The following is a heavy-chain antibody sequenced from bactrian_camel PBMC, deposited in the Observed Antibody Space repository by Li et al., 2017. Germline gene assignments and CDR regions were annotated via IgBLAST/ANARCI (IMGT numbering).Heavy chain of an antibody. J-gene: IGHJ4*01. Sequence: QLVESGGGSVQAGGSLKLSCAGSGYTINYSTYCMAWFRQTPGKEREGVAAIYGVLRSTFYADSVKGRFTTSRDNYRNTLYLQMNSLKPEDTAMYYCAADPRSEYGYTDYDDCRPGPEYDYWGQGTQVTVS. CDR2: IYGVLRST. V-gene: IGHV3S1*01. CDR1: GYTINYSTYC. D-gene: IGHD4*01. CDR3: AADPRSEYGYTDYDDCRPGPEYDY.